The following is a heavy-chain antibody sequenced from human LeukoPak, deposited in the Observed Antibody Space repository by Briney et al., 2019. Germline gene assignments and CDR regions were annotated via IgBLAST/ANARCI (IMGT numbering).Heavy chain of an antibody. CDR3: AKHQDPMGGSYYRRCFAFHI. V-gene: IGHV3-23*01. CDR1: VFTFSSYA. J-gene: IGHJ3*02. CDR2: ISGSGGST. D-gene: IGHD2-15*01. Sequence: GGSLRLSCAASVFTFSSYAMSWVRQAPGKGLEWVSAISGSGGSTYYADSVKGRFTISRDNSKNTLYLQMNSLRAEDTTVYYCAKHQDPMGGSYYRRCFAFHIWAQGTMVTVSS.